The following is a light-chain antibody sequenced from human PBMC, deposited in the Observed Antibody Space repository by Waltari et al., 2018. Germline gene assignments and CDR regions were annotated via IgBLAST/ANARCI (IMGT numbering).Light chain of an antibody. Sequence: DIVMTQSPDSLAVSLGERATFNCKSSQTVLYSANNKNYLSWYQQKPGQPPKLLIYWASTRQSVVPDRFSGSGSGTDFTLTISSLQTEDVAVYYCQQYYSTPWTFGQGTKVEIK. J-gene: IGKJ1*01. CDR1: QTVLYSANNKNY. CDR2: WAS. CDR3: QQYYSTPWT. V-gene: IGKV4-1*01.